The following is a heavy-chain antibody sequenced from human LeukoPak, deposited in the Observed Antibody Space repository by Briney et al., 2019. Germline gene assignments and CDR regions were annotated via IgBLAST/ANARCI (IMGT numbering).Heavy chain of an antibody. J-gene: IGHJ4*02. Sequence: SETMSLTCAVYGGFFSGYYWSWIRQPPGKGLEWIGEINHSGSTNYNPSLKSRVTISVDTSKNQFSLKLSSVTAADTAVYYCAVGATTWNYWGQGTLVTVSS. CDR2: INHSGST. V-gene: IGHV4-34*01. CDR3: AVGATTWNY. CDR1: GGFFSGYY. D-gene: IGHD1-26*01.